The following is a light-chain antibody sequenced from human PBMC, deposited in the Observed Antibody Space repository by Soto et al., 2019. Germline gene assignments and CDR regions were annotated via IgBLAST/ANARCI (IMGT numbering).Light chain of an antibody. CDR2: GAS. CDR3: QQYNDWPGGT. Sequence: EIVMTQSPATLSVSPGERATLSCRASQSVRSNLAWYQQKPGQAPRLLIYGASTRATGVPARFGGSGSGTVFTLTISSLQSEDSAVYYCQQYNDWPGGTYGQGTKLYIK. CDR1: QSVRSN. V-gene: IGKV3-15*01. J-gene: IGKJ2*01.